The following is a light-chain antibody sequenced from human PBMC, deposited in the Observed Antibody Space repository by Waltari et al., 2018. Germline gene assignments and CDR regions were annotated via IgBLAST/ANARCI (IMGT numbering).Light chain of an antibody. CDR3: HSTDSSGNHRV. CDR1: ALPQKY. CDR2: EDK. Sequence: SYELTQPPSVSVSPGQTARITCSGAALPQKYVYWYQQKSGQAPVLVIYEDKKRPSGIPGRFSASTSGTMTTLTISGAQVEDEGDYYCHSTDSSGNHRVFGGGTKLTVL. J-gene: IGLJ2*01. V-gene: IGLV3-10*01.